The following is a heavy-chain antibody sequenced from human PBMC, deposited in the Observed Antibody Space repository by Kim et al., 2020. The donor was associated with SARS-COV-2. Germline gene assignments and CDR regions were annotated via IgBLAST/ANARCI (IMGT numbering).Heavy chain of an antibody. J-gene: IGHJ4*02. D-gene: IGHD3-10*01. CDR1: GFTFSSYS. CDR3: ARDRGDYYGSGSYSPFGDY. Sequence: GGSLRLSCAASGFTFSSYSMNWVRQAPGKGLEWVSYISSSSSTIYYADSVKGRFTISRDNAKNSLYLQMNSLRAEDTAVYYCARDRGDYYGSGSYSPFGDYWGQGTLVTVSS. CDR2: ISSSSSTI. V-gene: IGHV3-48*04.